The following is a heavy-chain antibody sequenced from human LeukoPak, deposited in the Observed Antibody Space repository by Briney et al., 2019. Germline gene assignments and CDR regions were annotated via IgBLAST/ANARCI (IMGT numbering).Heavy chain of an antibody. Sequence: SETPSLTCTVSGGSISTYYWSWIRQPPGKGLEWIGYIYSSGSANYNPSLKSRVTISIDTSKNQLSLKLSSVTAADTAVYYCARSFGSGNYFDYWGQGTLLSVSS. CDR1: GGSISTYY. CDR2: IYSSGSA. J-gene: IGHJ4*02. D-gene: IGHD3-10*01. V-gene: IGHV4-59*01. CDR3: ARSFGSGNYFDY.